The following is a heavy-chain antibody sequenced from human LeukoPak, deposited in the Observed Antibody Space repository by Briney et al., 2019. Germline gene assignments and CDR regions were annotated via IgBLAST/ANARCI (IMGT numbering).Heavy chain of an antibody. V-gene: IGHV4-31*03. D-gene: IGHD3-9*01. CDR3: ARDILTGYPV. Sequence: SETLSLTCTVSGGSISSGGYYSSWIRQHPGKGLEWIGYIYYSGSTYYNPSLKSRVTISVDTSKNQFSLKLSSVTAADTAVYYCARDILTGYPVWGQGTTVTVSS. CDR2: IYYSGST. J-gene: IGHJ6*02. CDR1: GGSISSGGYY.